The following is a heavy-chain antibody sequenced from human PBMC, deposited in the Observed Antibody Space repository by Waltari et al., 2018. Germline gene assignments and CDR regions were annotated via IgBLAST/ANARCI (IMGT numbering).Heavy chain of an antibody. J-gene: IGHJ3*02. Sequence: EVQLVESGGGLVQPGGSLRLSCAASGFTFSSYEKNWVRQAHGKGLEWVSYISSGGSTIYYADSVKGRFTISRDNAKNSLYLQMNSLRAEDTAVYYCARDGYDYVWGSYRPNDAFDIWGQGTMVTVSS. D-gene: IGHD3-16*02. CDR2: ISSGGSTI. CDR3: ARDGYDYVWGSYRPNDAFDI. V-gene: IGHV3-48*03. CDR1: GFTFSSYE.